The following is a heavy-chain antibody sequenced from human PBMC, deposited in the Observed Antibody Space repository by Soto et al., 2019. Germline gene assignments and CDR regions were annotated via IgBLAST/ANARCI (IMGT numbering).Heavy chain of an antibody. CDR2: IDPVDSDD. Sequence: GESLKISCQGSGYIFTKHWIAWVRQNPGKGLEWIGIIDPVDSDDRYSPSFEGQVTISVAKSNNTAFLRWDKLKTSATATYFCARRALDPSGLSYPYNWFDSWGQGTQVTVSS. J-gene: IGHJ5*01. D-gene: IGHD5-12*01. V-gene: IGHV5-51*01. CDR1: GYIFTKHW. CDR3: ARRALDPSGLSYPYNWFDS.